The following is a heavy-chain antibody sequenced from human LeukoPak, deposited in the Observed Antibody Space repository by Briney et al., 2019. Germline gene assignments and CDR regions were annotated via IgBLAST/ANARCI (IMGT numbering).Heavy chain of an antibody. J-gene: IGHJ4*02. Sequence: GGSPRLSCAASGFTFSSYAMHWVRQAPGKGLEWVAVISYDGSNKYYADSVKGRFTISRDNSKNTLYLQMNSLRAEDTAVYYCARDQRIVVVTTFDYWGQGTLVTVSS. CDR3: ARDQRIVVVTTFDY. V-gene: IGHV3-30*04. CDR2: ISYDGSNK. D-gene: IGHD2-2*01. CDR1: GFTFSSYA.